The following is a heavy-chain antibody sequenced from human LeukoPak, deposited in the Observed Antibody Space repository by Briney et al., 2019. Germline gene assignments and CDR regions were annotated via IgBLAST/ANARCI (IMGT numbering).Heavy chain of an antibody. CDR3: VNGCDSRGYFCYFDY. J-gene: IGHJ4*02. CDR1: GLTFINHG. CDR2: IPYDGTNK. V-gene: IGHV3-30*02. Sequence: GGSLRVSCTASGLTFINHGMHWVRQAPGKGLEWVAFIPYDGTNKYYADSVKGRFTISRDNSKNMLSLQMSSLRAEDTALYYCVNGCDSRGYFCYFDYWGQGALVTVSS. D-gene: IGHD3-22*01.